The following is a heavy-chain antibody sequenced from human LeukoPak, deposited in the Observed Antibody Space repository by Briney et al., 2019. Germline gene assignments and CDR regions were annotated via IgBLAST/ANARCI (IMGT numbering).Heavy chain of an antibody. V-gene: IGHV3-23*01. Sequence: GGSLRLSCAASGFTFTSYAMSWVRQAPGKGLEWISAVSGSGGSTYYADSVKGRFTISRDNSKNTLYLQMNSLRAEDTAVYYCAKDRFYDTTTTGAFDIWGQGTMVTVSS. D-gene: IGHD3-22*01. CDR3: AKDRFYDTTTTGAFDI. J-gene: IGHJ3*02. CDR1: GFTFTSYA. CDR2: VSGSGGST.